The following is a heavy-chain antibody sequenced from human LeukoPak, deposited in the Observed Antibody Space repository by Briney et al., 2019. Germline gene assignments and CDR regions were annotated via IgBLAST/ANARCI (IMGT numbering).Heavy chain of an antibody. CDR3: ARRVNVVVPAASYGMDV. Sequence: SVKVSCKASGGTFSSYAISWVRQAPGQGLEWMGRIIPILGIANYAQKFQGRVTMTRNTSISTAYMELSSLRSEDTAVYYCARRVNVVVPAASYGMDVWGQGTTVTVSS. D-gene: IGHD2-2*01. CDR2: IIPILGIA. CDR1: GGTFSSYA. V-gene: IGHV1-69*04. J-gene: IGHJ6*02.